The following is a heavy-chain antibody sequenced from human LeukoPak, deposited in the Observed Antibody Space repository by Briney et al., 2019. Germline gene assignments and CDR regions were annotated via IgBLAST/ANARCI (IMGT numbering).Heavy chain of an antibody. CDR2: MWYDGSNK. J-gene: IGHJ4*02. CDR1: GFTFSSYW. D-gene: IGHD7-27*01. Sequence: GGSLRLSCAASGFTFSSYWMSWVRQAPGKGLEWVAVMWYDGSNKYYADSVKGRFTISRDNSKNTLYLQMNSLRAEDTAVYYCARAPRSWGFDYWGQGTLVTVSS. V-gene: IGHV3-33*08. CDR3: ARAPRSWGFDY.